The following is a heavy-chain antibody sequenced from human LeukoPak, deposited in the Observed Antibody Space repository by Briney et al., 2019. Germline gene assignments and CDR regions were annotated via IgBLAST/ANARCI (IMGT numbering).Heavy chain of an antibody. D-gene: IGHD2-2*01. CDR1: GYTFTGYY. CDR2: INPNSGGT. Sequence: ASVKVSCKASGYTFTGYYMHWVRQAPGQGLELMGWINPNSGGTNYAQKFQGRVTMTMDTSISTAYMELSRLRSDDTAVYYCARVPARGYFDYWGQGTLVTVSS. J-gene: IGHJ4*02. CDR3: ARVPARGYFDY. V-gene: IGHV1-2*02.